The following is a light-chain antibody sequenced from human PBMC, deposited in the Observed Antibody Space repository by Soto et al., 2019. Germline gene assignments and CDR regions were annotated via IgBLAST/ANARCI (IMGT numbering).Light chain of an antibody. V-gene: IGKV3-20*01. CDR2: GAS. CDR3: HQYGASPWT. J-gene: IGKJ1*01. CDR1: QSVSSSY. Sequence: EIVLTQSPGTLSLSPGERATLSCRASQSVSSSYLGWYQQKPGQAPRLLISGASTRATGIPDRFSGSGSGTDFTLTIIRLEPEDFAVYHCHQYGASPWTFGQGTKVEIK.